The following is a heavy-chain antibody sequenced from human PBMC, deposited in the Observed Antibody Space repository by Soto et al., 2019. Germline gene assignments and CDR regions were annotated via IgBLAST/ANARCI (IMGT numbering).Heavy chain of an antibody. CDR3: ARHLFEVYYYYGMAV. CDR2: IDPSDSYT. CDR1: GYSFTSYW. V-gene: IGHV5-10-1*01. J-gene: IGHJ6*02. Sequence: GESLKISCKGSGYSFTSYWISWVRQMHGKGLEWMGRIDPSDSYTNYSPSFQGHVTISADKSISTAYLQWSSLKASDTAMYYCARHLFEVYYYYGMAVWGQGSTVTVSS. D-gene: IGHD3-10*02.